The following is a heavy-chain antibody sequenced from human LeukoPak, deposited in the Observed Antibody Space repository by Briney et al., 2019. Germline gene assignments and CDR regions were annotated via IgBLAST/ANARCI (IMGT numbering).Heavy chain of an antibody. Sequence: SVKVSCKASGGTFRSYAISWVRQAPGQGLEWMGGIIPIFGTANYAQKFQGRVTITADESTSTAYMELSSLRSEDTAVYYCATRTTVFWSGSGYMDVWGKGTTVTVSS. CDR3: ATRTTVFWSGSGYMDV. CDR2: IIPIFGTA. D-gene: IGHD3-3*01. CDR1: GGTFRSYA. J-gene: IGHJ6*03. V-gene: IGHV1-69*13.